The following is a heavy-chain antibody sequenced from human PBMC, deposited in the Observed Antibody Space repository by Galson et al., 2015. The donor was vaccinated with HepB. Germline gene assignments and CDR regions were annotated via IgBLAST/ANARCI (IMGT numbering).Heavy chain of an antibody. CDR2: ISAYNGNT. CDR1: GYTFTSYG. Sequence: SVKVSCKASGYTFTSYGISWVRQAPGQGLEWMGWISAYNGNTNYAQKLQGRVTMTTDTSTSTAYMELRSLRSYDTAVYYCATGAAAAEYFQHWGQGSLVTVSS. D-gene: IGHD6-13*01. J-gene: IGHJ1*01. CDR3: ATGAAAAEYFQH. V-gene: IGHV1-18*01.